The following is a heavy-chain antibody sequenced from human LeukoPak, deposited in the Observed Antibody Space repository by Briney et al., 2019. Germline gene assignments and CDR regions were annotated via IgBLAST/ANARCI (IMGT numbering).Heavy chain of an antibody. V-gene: IGHV4-34*01. Sequence: SETLSLTCAVYGGSLGGYSWSWFRQPPGRGLEWIGEINHSGSTNYNPSLKSRVTISVDTSKNQFSLKLSSVTAADTAVYYCARGRWAAFDIWGQGTMVTVSS. CDR1: GGSLGGYS. D-gene: IGHD6-13*01. J-gene: IGHJ3*02. CDR2: INHSGST. CDR3: ARGRWAAFDI.